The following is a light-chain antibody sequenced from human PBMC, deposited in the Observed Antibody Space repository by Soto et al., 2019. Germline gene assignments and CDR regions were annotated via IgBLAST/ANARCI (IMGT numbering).Light chain of an antibody. CDR1: SSDVGADNY. CDR2: EVN. V-gene: IGLV2-8*01. J-gene: IGLJ1*01. CDR3: TSHAGTINFPYI. Sequence: ALTQPPSASGAPGQSVTISCTGTSSDVGADNYVSWYQHHPGKAPKLMVYEVNKRPSGVPDRFSGSKSGNTASLTVSGLQAEDEADYYCTSHAGTINFPYIFGTGTKVTVL.